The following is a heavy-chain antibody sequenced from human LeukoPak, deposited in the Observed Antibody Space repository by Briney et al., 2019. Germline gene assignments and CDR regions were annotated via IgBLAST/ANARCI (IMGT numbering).Heavy chain of an antibody. V-gene: IGHV1-18*01. Sequence: ASVKVSCKASGYTFTSYGISWVRQAPGQGLEWMGWISAYNGNTNYAQKLQGRVTMTTDTSTSTAYMELRSLRSDDTAVYYCARGGPRGYSGYDREGLDYWGQGTLVTVSS. CDR3: ARGGPRGYSGYDREGLDY. CDR2: ISAYNGNT. D-gene: IGHD5-12*01. CDR1: GYTFTSYG. J-gene: IGHJ4*02.